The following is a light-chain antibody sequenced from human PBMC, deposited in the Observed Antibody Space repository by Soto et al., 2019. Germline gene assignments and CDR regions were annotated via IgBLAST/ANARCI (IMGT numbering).Light chain of an antibody. V-gene: IGLV2-14*01. CDR2: DVS. Sequence: QSALTQPASVSGSPGQSITISCTGTSSDVGGYNYVSRYQLHPGQAPKLMIYDVSNRPSGVSNRFAGSKSGHTASRTISGLQAGDEADYDCSSYTSSSTEVFGGGTQLPF. CDR1: SSDVGGYNY. J-gene: IGLJ2*01. CDR3: SSYTSSSTEV.